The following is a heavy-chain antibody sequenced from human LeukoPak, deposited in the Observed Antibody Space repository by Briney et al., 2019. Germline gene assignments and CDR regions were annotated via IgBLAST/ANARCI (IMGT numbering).Heavy chain of an antibody. J-gene: IGHJ4*02. D-gene: IGHD2-2*01. Sequence: ASVKVSCKASGYNFNTYGISWVRRAPGQGLEWMGWISSSTGNTKYAQKPQDRVTMTTDTSTSTAYLYLRNLRSDDTAVYYCVRLPLGYCSSTSCLDWGQGTLVTVSS. CDR2: ISSSTGNT. CDR3: VRLPLGYCSSTSCLD. V-gene: IGHV1-18*01. CDR1: GYNFNTYG.